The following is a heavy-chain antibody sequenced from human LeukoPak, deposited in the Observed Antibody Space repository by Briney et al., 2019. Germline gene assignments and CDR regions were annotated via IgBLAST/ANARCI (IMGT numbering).Heavy chain of an antibody. Sequence: ASVKVSFKVSGYTLTELSMHWVRQAPGKGREWMGGFDPEDGETIYAQKFQGRVTMTEDTSTDTAYMELSSLRSEDTAVYYCATLRTVTFRGPNWFDPWGQGTLVTVSS. CDR1: GYTLTELS. V-gene: IGHV1-24*01. CDR3: ATLRTVTFRGPNWFDP. CDR2: FDPEDGET. J-gene: IGHJ5*02. D-gene: IGHD4-17*01.